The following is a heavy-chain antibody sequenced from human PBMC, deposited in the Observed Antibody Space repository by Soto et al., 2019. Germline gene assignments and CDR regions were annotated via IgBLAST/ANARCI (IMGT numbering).Heavy chain of an antibody. D-gene: IGHD2-2*02. Sequence: EVQLVESGGGLVQPGGSLRLSCAASGSTFSNYWMTWVRQAPGKGLEWVANIKYDGREKYYVDSVKGRFTISRDNAEKSLLLQLHSLRAEDTPLYYSPRGPCSSTRFYTVHYFYYVDVWGKGNTVTVSS. J-gene: IGHJ6*03. CDR1: GSTFSNYW. CDR3: PRGPCSSTRFYTVHYFYYVDV. CDR2: IKYDGREK. V-gene: IGHV3-7*01.